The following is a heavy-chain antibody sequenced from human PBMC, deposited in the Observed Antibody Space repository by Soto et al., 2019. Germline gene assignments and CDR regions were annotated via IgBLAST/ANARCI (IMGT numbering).Heavy chain of an antibody. CDR3: ARGGEGRSPPHYFDY. J-gene: IGHJ4*02. D-gene: IGHD3-10*01. CDR1: GGSFSGYY. Sequence: SETLSLTCAVYGGSFSGYYWSWIRQPPGKGLEWIGEINHSGSTNYNPSLKSRVTISVDTSKNQFSLKLSSVTAADTAVYYCARGGEGRSPPHYFDYWGQGTPVTVSS. V-gene: IGHV4-34*01. CDR2: INHSGST.